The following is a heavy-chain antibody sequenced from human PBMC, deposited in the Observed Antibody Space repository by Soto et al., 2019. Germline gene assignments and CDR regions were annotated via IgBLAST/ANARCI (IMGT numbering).Heavy chain of an antibody. V-gene: IGHV3-23*01. Sequence: LRLSCAASGFTFSTYAMSWVRQAPGKGLEWVSAVTDSGSSTYYADSVKGRFTISRDNAKNSLYLQMNSLRAEDTAVYYCATYCSSTSCYRPDMAVGGKGPTVPVSS. CDR2: VTDSGSST. J-gene: IGHJ6*03. D-gene: IGHD2-2*01. CDR3: ATYCSSTSCYRPDMAV. CDR1: GFTFSTYA.